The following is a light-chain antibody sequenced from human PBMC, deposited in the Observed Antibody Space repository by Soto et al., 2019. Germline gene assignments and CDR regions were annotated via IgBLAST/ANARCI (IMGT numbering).Light chain of an antibody. CDR3: QQRSNWPRYT. CDR1: QSVSSY. CDR2: DAS. J-gene: IGKJ2*01. Sequence: EIVLTQSPATLSLSPGERATLSCRASQSVSSYLAWYQQKPGQAPRLLIYDASNRATGIPARFSGSGSGTDFTLTLSSLEPEDFALYYCQQRSNWPRYTFGQGTKLEIK. V-gene: IGKV3-11*01.